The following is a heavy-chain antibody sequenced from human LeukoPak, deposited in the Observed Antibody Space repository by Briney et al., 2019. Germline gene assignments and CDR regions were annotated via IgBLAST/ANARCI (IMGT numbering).Heavy chain of an antibody. Sequence: PGGSLRLSCAASGFTFSSYSTNWVRQAPGKGLEWVSGISGSGGSTYYADSVKGRFTISRDTSKNTLYLQMNSLRAEDTAVYYCAKDSSGYYSNFDYWGQGTLVTVSS. CDR1: GFTFSSYS. J-gene: IGHJ4*02. CDR3: AKDSSGYYSNFDY. D-gene: IGHD3-22*01. V-gene: IGHV3-23*01. CDR2: ISGSGGST.